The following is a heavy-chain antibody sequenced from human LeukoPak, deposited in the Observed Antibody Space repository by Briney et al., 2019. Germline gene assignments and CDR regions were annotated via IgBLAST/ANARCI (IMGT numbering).Heavy chain of an antibody. Sequence: GGSLRLSCAASGFTFSSYAMHWVREAQGQGLERGAVISYDGSNKYYADSVKGRFTITRDNSKNTLYLQMNSLRAEDTAVYYCARDWDIVVVVAATGFDYWGQGTLVTVSS. J-gene: IGHJ4*02. CDR1: GFTFSSYA. V-gene: IGHV3-30*04. D-gene: IGHD2-15*01. CDR3: ARDWDIVVVVAATGFDY. CDR2: ISYDGSNK.